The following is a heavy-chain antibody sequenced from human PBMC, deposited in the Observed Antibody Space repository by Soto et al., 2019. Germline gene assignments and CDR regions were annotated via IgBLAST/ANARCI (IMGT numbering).Heavy chain of an antibody. CDR3: ASALYSSGWYEAWFDY. CDR2: ISAYNGNT. CDR1: GYTFTSYG. D-gene: IGHD6-19*01. V-gene: IGHV1-18*01. J-gene: IGHJ4*02. Sequence: ASVKVSCKASGYTFTSYGISWVRQAPGQGLEGMGWISAYNGNTNYAQKLQGRVTMTTDTSTSKAYMELRRLRADDTAVYYCASALYSSGWYEAWFDYWGQGTLVTVSS.